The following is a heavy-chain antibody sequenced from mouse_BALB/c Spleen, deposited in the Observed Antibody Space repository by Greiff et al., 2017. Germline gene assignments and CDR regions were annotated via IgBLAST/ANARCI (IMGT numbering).Heavy chain of an antibody. V-gene: IGHV5-17*02. CDR2: ISSGSSTI. J-gene: IGHJ4*01. Sequence: EVKLVESGGGLVQPGGSRKLSCAASGFTFSSFGMHWVRQAPEKGLEWVAYISSGSSTIYYADTVKGRFTISRDNPKNTLFLQMTSLRSEDTAMYYCAGYAMDYWGQGTSVTVSS. CDR1: GFTFSSFG. CDR3: AGYAMDY.